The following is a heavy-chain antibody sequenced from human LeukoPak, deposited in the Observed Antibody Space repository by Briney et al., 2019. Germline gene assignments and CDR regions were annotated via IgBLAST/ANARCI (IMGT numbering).Heavy chain of an antibody. V-gene: IGHV1-18*01. CDR2: INPNNGNT. J-gene: IGHJ4*02. Sequence: ASVKVSCKASGYTFSSYGITWVRQAPGQGLEWMGWINPNNGNTNYAQIIQGRVTMTTDTSTSTAYMELRSLRSDDTAMYNCARAWELRDLDYWGQGTLVTVSS. D-gene: IGHD1-26*01. CDR1: GYTFSSYG. CDR3: ARAWELRDLDY.